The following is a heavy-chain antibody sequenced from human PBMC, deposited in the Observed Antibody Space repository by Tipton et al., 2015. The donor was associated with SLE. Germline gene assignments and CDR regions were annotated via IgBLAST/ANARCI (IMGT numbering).Heavy chain of an antibody. V-gene: IGHV4-61*02. CDR3: ARGADFDWLPIDY. CDR2: IYTSGST. J-gene: IGHJ4*02. D-gene: IGHD3-9*01. CDR1: GGSISSGSYY. Sequence: TLSLTCTVSGGSISSGSYYWSWIRQPAGKGLEWIGRIYTSGSTNYNPSLKSRVTISVDTSKNQFSLKLSSVTAADTAVYYCARGADFDWLPIDYWGQGTLVTVSS.